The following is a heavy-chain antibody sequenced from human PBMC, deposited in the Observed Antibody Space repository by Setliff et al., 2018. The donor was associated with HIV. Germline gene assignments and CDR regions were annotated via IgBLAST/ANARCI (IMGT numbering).Heavy chain of an antibody. V-gene: IGHV4-34*01. CDR3: AREAQYSSSWSGRRVTWFDA. CDR1: GGSFSGYY. CDR2: INHSGST. D-gene: IGHD6-13*01. Sequence: PSETLSLTCAVYGGSFSGYYWSWIRQPPGKGLEWIGEINHSGSTNYNPSLKSRATISVDKSKNQFSLNLRSVTAADTAVYYCAREAQYSSSWSGRRVTWFDAWGQGTLVTVS. J-gene: IGHJ5*02.